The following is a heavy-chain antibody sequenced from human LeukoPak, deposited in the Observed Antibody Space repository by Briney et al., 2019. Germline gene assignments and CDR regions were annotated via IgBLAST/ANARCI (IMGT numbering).Heavy chain of an antibody. J-gene: IGHJ4*02. CDR3: ARDIRAVGATLYFDY. CDR2: IFYSGTT. D-gene: IGHD1-26*01. V-gene: IGHV4-59*11. CDR1: GDSISSHY. Sequence: SETLSLTCTVSGDSISSHYWSWIRQTPGKGLEWIGQIFYSGTTNYNPSLKSRVTISVDTSKSQFSLKPTSVTAADTAVYYCARDIRAVGATLYFDYWGQGTLVAVTS.